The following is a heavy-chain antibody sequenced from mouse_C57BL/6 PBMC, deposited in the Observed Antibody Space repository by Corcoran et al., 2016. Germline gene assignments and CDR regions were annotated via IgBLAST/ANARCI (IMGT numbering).Heavy chain of an antibody. V-gene: IGHV3-6*01. Sequence: DVQLQESVPGLVKPSQSLSLTCSVTGNSITSGYYWNWIRQFPGNKLEWMGYISYDGSNNYNPSHKNRISITRDTSKNQFFLKLNSVTTEDTATYYCASYSNYDYCGQGTTLTVSS. CDR2: ISYDGSN. D-gene: IGHD2-5*01. J-gene: IGHJ2*01. CDR1: GNSITSGYY. CDR3: ASYSNYDY.